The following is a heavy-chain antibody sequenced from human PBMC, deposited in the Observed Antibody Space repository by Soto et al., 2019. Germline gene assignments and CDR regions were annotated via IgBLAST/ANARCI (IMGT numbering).Heavy chain of an antibody. J-gene: IGHJ5*02. CDR2: ISGSGGST. CDR1: GFTFSSYA. Sequence: GGSLRLSCAASGFTFSSYAMSWVRQAPGKGLEWASAISGSGGSTYYADSVKGRFTISRDNSKNTLYLQMNSLRAEDTAVYYCAREARVWFGDMVESVALYNWFDPWGQGTLVTVSS. D-gene: IGHD3-10*01. V-gene: IGHV3-23*01. CDR3: AREARVWFGDMVESVALYNWFDP.